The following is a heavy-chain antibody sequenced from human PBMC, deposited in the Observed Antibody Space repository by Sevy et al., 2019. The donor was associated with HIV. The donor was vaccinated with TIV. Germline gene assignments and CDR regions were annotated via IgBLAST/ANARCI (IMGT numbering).Heavy chain of an antibody. CDR1: GFICSNYA. CDR2: ISQDGNSE. D-gene: IGHD1-1*01. V-gene: IGHV3-30-3*01. CDR3: ARDGAAGSGAFWERNWFDP. J-gene: IGHJ5*02. Sequence: GGSLRLSCAASGFICSNYAMHWVRQAPGKGLEWVAVISQDGNSEYSADSVKGRFTISRDNSKNTLYLQMNSLRAEDTAVFYCARDGAAGSGAFWERNWFDPWGQGTLVTVSS.